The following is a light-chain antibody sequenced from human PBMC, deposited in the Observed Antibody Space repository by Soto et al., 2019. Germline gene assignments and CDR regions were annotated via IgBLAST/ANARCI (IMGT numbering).Light chain of an antibody. J-gene: IGLJ1*01. CDR2: DTN. V-gene: IGLV7-46*01. Sequence: QAVVTQEPSLTVSPGGTVTLTCGSSTGAVTSGHYPYWFQQKPGQAPRTLIYDTNNKHSWTPARFSGSLLGGKAALTLSGAQPEDEAEYYCLLSYSAGRPGVFGTGTKLTVL. CDR1: TGAVTSGHY. CDR3: LLSYSAGRPGV.